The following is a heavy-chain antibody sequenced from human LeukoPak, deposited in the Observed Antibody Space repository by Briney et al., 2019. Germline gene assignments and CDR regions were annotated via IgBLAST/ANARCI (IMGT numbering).Heavy chain of an antibody. D-gene: IGHD2-2*01. Sequence: GGSLRLSCAASGFTFSSYWMSWVRQAPGKGLEWVSGISWNSGSIGYADSVKGRFTTSRDNAKNSLYLQMNSLRAEDTALYYCAKVGGYCSSTSCPYYGMDVWGQGTTVTVSS. CDR2: ISWNSGSI. CDR1: GFTFSSYW. J-gene: IGHJ6*02. V-gene: IGHV3-9*01. CDR3: AKVGGYCSSTSCPYYGMDV.